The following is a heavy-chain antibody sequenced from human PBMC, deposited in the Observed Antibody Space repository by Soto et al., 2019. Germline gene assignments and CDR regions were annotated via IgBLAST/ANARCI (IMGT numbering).Heavy chain of an antibody. J-gene: IGHJ4*02. Sequence: GGSLRLSCAASGFTFSTYGIHWVRQAPGKGLEWVAVISSDGSNKYYADFVKGRFTISRDNSKNTLYLQMNSLRTEDTAVYYCAKLNSGYDYRGDDYWGQGTLVTVSS. CDR1: GFTFSTYG. CDR2: ISSDGSNK. V-gene: IGHV3-30*18. CDR3: AKLNSGYDYRGDDY. D-gene: IGHD5-12*01.